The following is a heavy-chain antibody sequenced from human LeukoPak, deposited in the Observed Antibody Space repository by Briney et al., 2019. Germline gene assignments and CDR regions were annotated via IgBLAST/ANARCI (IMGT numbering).Heavy chain of an antibody. CDR1: GGSINSSSFY. CDR3: ARQTYYSSGYFDY. CDR2: IYYSGST. D-gene: IGHD3-22*01. J-gene: IGHJ4*02. Sequence: SETLPLTCTVSGGSINSSSFYWGWIRQPPGKGLEWIGSIYYSGSTYYNPSLKSRVTISVDTSKKQFSLKLSSVTAADTAVYYCARQTYYSSGYFDYWGQGTPVTVSS. V-gene: IGHV4-39*01.